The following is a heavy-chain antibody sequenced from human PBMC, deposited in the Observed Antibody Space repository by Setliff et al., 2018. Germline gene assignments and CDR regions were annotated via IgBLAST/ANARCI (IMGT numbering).Heavy chain of an antibody. J-gene: IGHJ3*02. Sequence: ASVKVSCKASGGTFRTDGFNWVRQAPGQGLEWMGWISPKNGDTHYAQRFQGRVTMTTDTSTSAAYMELRSLRSDDTAVYYCAISSLSICSGGSCPNAFDIWGQGTMVTVSS. CDR2: ISPKNGDT. CDR3: AISSLSICSGGSCPNAFDI. V-gene: IGHV1-18*01. CDR1: GGTFRTDG. D-gene: IGHD2-15*01.